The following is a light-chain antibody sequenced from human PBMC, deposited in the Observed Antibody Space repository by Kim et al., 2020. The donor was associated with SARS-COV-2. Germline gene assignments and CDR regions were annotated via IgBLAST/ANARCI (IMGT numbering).Light chain of an antibody. J-gene: IGKJ4*01. CDR1: QSLLYSNGYNY. Sequence: DIVMTQSPLSLPVTPGEPASISCRSSQSLLYSNGYNYLDWYVQKPGQSPQLLIYLGSNRASGVPDRFSGSGSGTDFTLRISRVEAEDVGVYYCMQSLQTLLTFGGWTKVDIK. CDR3: MQSLQTLLT. CDR2: LGS. V-gene: IGKV2-28*01.